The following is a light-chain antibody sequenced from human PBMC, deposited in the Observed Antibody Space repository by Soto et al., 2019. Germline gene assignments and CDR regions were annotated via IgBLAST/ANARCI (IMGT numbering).Light chain of an antibody. V-gene: IGKV3-15*01. CDR2: RAV. Sequence: EVVVTQSPDTLSVSPGESATLFCRTSQSVCTNLAWYHQGPGQAPRLLISRAVTRATGVSARFTGRGFGTESALTISNLQSEDLGVYCCQQYHYWPPRAFGQGTRVDIK. CDR3: QQYHYWPPRA. CDR1: QSVCTN. J-gene: IGKJ1*01.